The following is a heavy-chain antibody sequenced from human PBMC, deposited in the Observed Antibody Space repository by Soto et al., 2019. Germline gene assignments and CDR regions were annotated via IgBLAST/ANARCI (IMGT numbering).Heavy chain of an antibody. V-gene: IGHV3-33*01. CDR2: IWYDESNK. CDR3: ARDRSGVGEAFDF. CDR1: GFSFSSYG. D-gene: IGHD1-26*01. Sequence: PGGSLRLSCAASGFSFSSYGMHWVRQAPGKGPEWVAVIWYDESNKYHGDSVKGRFTISRDNSKKTLYLQMNSLRAEDTAIYYCARDRSGVGEAFDFWGRGTLVTVSS. J-gene: IGHJ4*02.